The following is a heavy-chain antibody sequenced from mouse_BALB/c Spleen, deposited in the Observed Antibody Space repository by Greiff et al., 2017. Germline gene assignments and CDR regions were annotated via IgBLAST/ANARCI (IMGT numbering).Heavy chain of an antibody. D-gene: IGHD1-1*01. J-gene: IGHJ4*01. CDR3: VRYYGSTYAMDY. V-gene: IGHV2-9-2*01. CDR2: IWTGGGT. Sequence: VKLMESGPGLVAPSQSLSITCTVSGFSLTSYDISWIRQPPGKGLEWLGVIWTGGGTNYNSAFMSRLSISKDNSKSQVFLKMNSLQTDDTAIYYCVRYYGSTYAMDYWGQGTSVTVSS. CDR1: GFSLTSYD.